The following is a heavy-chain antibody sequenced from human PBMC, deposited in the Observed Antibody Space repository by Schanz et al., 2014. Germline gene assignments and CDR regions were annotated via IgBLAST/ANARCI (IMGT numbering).Heavy chain of an antibody. V-gene: IGHV3-64*01. Sequence: EVQLVESGGGLVQPGGSLRLSCAASGFTFSSYAMSWVRQAPGKGLEWVSGLSANGDSTFYSSSVKGRFTISRDISKNTLYLQMGSLRAEDVAVYYCARKSLVSAHYDSWGQGTLVTVSS. CDR2: LSANGDST. CDR3: ARKSLVSAHYDS. CDR1: GFTFSSYA. J-gene: IGHJ4*02. D-gene: IGHD2-21*01.